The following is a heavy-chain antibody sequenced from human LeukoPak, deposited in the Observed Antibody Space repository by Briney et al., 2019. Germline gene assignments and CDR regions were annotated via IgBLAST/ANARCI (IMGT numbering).Heavy chain of an antibody. CDR1: GFTFADYA. J-gene: IGHJ1*01. Sequence: GGSLRLSCGASGFTFADYAMSWFRLAPGKGLEWVAFIRSNKYGAQIEYAASAKGRFIISRDDSKSSAYLQMNSLKTEDTGIYYCARHTVTARSEHFQHWGQGTLVTVSS. D-gene: IGHD4-17*01. V-gene: IGHV3-49*03. CDR2: IRSNKYGAQI. CDR3: ARHTVTARSEHFQH.